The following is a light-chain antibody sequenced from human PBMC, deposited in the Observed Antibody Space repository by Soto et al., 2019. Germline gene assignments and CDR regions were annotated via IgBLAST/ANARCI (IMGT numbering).Light chain of an antibody. Sequence: EIVLTQSPGTLSSSPGERATLSCRASQSVSSSYLAWYQQRPGQAPRLLIYGASSRAAGIPDRFSGSGSGTDFALTIARLEPEDFAVYYCQQYDSSPSFGPGTKVDIK. CDR1: QSVSSSY. V-gene: IGKV3-20*01. J-gene: IGKJ3*01. CDR2: GAS. CDR3: QQYDSSPS.